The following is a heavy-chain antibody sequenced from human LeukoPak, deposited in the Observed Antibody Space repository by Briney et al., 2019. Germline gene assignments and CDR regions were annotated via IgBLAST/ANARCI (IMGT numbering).Heavy chain of an antibody. CDR3: ARVARDSSSWYLRYFDY. D-gene: IGHD6-13*01. J-gene: IGHJ4*02. V-gene: IGHV1-2*02. CDR1: GYTFTAYY. Sequence: ASVKVSCKASGYTFTAYYVLWVRQAPGQGLEWMGWINPYSGGTNYAQKFQGRVTMTRDTSISTAYMELSRLRSDDTAVYYCARVARDSSSWYLRYFDYWGQGTLVTVSS. CDR2: INPYSGGT.